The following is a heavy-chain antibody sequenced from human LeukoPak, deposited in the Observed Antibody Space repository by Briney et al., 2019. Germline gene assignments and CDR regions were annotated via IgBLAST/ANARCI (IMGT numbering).Heavy chain of an antibody. J-gene: IGHJ4*02. CDR2: ITSSGSST. CDR1: EFTFSSFN. CDR3: AREDTWWLQVDY. Sequence: GGSLRLSCAASEFTFSSFNMNWVRQAPGKGLEWVSSITSSGSSTYHADSVKGRFTISRDNAKNSLSLQMNSLRAEDTAVYYCAREDTWWLQVDYWGQGTLVTVSS. D-gene: IGHD5-12*01. V-gene: IGHV3-21*01.